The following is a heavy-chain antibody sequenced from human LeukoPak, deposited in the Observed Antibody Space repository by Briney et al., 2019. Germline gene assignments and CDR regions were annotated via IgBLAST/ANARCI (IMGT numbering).Heavy chain of an antibody. CDR2: IHYTGRT. CDR3: ARIDYGDYVGYYYYYMDV. D-gene: IGHD4-17*01. CDR1: GYSISSGYY. J-gene: IGHJ6*03. Sequence: SETLSLTCTVSGYSISSGYYWGWIRQPPGKGLEWIGSIHYTGRTYYNPSLKSRVTISVDTSMNQFSLKLNSVSAADTAVYYCARIDYGDYVGYYYYYMDVWGKGTTVTVS. V-gene: IGHV4-38-2*02.